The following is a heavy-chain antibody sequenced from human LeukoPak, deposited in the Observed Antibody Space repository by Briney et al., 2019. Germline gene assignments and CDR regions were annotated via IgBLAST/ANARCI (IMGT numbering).Heavy chain of an antibody. V-gene: IGHV3-74*01. D-gene: IGHD2-15*01. CDR1: GFTFSSYW. J-gene: IGHJ4*02. CDR3: AILWWHRVDY. Sequence: GSLILSCAASGFTFSSYWMHWVRQAPGKGLVWVSRIHSDGSSTGYADSVKGRFTISRDNAKNTLYLQMNSLRAEDTAVYYCAILWWHRVDYWGQGTLVTVSS. CDR2: IHSDGSST.